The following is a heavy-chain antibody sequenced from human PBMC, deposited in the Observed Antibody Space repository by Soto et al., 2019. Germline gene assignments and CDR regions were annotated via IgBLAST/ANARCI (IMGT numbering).Heavy chain of an antibody. CDR1: GESFRGYY. Sequence: QVQLQQWGAGLLKPSETLSLSCAVYGESFRGYYWSWIRQSPGKGLEWIGEINHSGSTNYNPSLKSRVTISVDTSQNQFSLKLNSLTAADTAVYYCARGEGGFQYWGQGTLVIVSS. J-gene: IGHJ1*01. V-gene: IGHV4-34*02. CDR3: ARGEGGFQY. CDR2: INHSGST.